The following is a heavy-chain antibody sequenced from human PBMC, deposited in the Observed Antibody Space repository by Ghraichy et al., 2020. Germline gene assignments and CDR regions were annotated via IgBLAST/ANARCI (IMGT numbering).Heavy chain of an antibody. CDR2: ISGSGGST. CDR3: ATVVYYDSSGYDY. D-gene: IGHD3-22*01. J-gene: IGHJ4*02. Sequence: GGSLRLSCAASGFTFSSYAMSWVRQAPGKGLEWVSAISGSGGSTYYADSVEGRFTISRDNSKNTLYLQMNSLRAEDTAVYYCATVVYYDSSGYDYWGQGTLVTVSS. CDR1: GFTFSSYA. V-gene: IGHV3-23*01.